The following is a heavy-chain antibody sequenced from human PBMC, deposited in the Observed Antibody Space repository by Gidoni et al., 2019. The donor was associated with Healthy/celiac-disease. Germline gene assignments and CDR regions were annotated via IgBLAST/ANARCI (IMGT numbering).Heavy chain of an antibody. V-gene: IGHV3-30*04. J-gene: IGHJ3*02. D-gene: IGHD3-22*01. Sequence: QVQLVESGGGVVQPGRSLRLSCPASGFPFSSYAMHWVRQAPGKGREWVAVISYDGSNKYYADSVKGRFTISRDNSKNTLYLQMNSLRAEDTAVYYCARDSPDSSGYYYAFDIWGQGTMVTVSS. CDR1: GFPFSSYA. CDR2: ISYDGSNK. CDR3: ARDSPDSSGYYYAFDI.